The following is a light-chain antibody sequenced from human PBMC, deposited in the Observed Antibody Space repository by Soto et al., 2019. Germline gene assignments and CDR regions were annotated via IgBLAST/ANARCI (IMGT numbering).Light chain of an antibody. J-gene: IGLJ1*01. V-gene: IGLV2-14*01. CDR1: SSDVGGYNH. CDR2: EVS. Sequence: QSVLTQPAAVSGSPGQSITISCTGTSSDVGGYNHVSWYQQHPGKVPKLRIYEVSNRPSGVSNRFSGSKSGNTASLTISGLQAEDESDYYCSSYTGSSPLYVFGTGTKLTVL. CDR3: SSYTGSSPLYV.